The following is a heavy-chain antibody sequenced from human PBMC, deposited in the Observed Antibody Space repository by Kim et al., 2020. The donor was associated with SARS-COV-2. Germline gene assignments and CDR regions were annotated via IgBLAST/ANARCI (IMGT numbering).Heavy chain of an antibody. V-gene: IGHV3-74*01. CDR2: IDTAETTI. J-gene: IGHJ4*02. D-gene: IGHD3-10*01. CDR3: VRGSNDWVGTDF. CDR1: GFIFSNYW. Sequence: GGSLRLSCEASGFIFSNYWMHWVRQAPGKGLVWVSRIDTAETTINYADSVKGRLIISRDNAKNTLYLQMNALRDDDTAEYYCVRGSNDWVGTDFWGQGTLVTVSS.